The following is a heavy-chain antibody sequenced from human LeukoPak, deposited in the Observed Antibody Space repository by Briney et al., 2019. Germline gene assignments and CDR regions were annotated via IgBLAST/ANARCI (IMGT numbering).Heavy chain of an antibody. CDR3: ARARPGNDGGNFDY. CDR1: GGSIRSYY. CDR2: IYYSGDT. D-gene: IGHD1-1*01. Sequence: SETLSLTCTVSGGSIRSYYWSWSRQPPGKGLEWIGFIYYSGDTYYNPSLKSRVTISVDTSKNQFSLKLSSVIAADTAVYYCARARPGNDGGNFDYWGQGTLVTVSS. V-gene: IGHV4-59*01. J-gene: IGHJ4*02.